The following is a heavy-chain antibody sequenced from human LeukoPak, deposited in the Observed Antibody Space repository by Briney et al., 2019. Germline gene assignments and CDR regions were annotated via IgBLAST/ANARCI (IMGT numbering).Heavy chain of an antibody. Sequence: PGGSLRLSCAASGFTLSTYAMHWVRQAPGRGLERVAVTSYDGTDTYYADSVKGRFTISRDTSKNSLYLQMNSLSPEDTAVFYCARIRGGPIDYWGQGTLVTVSS. D-gene: IGHD3-16*01. CDR3: ARIRGGPIDY. CDR1: GFTLSTYA. CDR2: TSYDGTDT. J-gene: IGHJ4*02. V-gene: IGHV3-30-3*01.